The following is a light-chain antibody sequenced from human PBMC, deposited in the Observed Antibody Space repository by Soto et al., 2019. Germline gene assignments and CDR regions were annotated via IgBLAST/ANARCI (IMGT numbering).Light chain of an antibody. Sequence: EIVLTQSPGTLSLSPGERATLSCRASQSVSSSYLAWYQQKPGQAPRLLISDASSRATGIPDRFSGSGSGTDFTLTIRRLEPEDFAMYYCQQYGTSPFAFGPGTKVDVK. J-gene: IGKJ3*01. CDR2: DAS. V-gene: IGKV3-20*01. CDR1: QSVSSSY. CDR3: QQYGTSPFA.